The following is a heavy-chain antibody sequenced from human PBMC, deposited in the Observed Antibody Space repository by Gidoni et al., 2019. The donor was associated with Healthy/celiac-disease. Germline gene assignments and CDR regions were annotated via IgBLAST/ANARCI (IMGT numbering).Heavy chain of an antibody. CDR2: INHGGSP. CDR3: ARGLRGSSGWYRYFQH. V-gene: IGHV4-34*01. CDR1: GGSFRGYY. D-gene: IGHD6-19*01. Sequence: QVQLPQWGAGLLKPSEPLSLTCAVSGGSFRGYYWSWIRQPPGKGLEWIGEINHGGSPNYNPSLKSRVTISVDTSKNQFSLKLSSVTAADTAVYYCARGLRGSSGWYRYFQHWGQGTLVTVSS. J-gene: IGHJ1*01.